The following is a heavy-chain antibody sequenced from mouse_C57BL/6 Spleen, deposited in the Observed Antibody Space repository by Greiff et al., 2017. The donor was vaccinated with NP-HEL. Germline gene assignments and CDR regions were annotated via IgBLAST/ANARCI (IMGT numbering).Heavy chain of an antibody. CDR1: GYTFTSYW. CDR3: AKIYERGYFDV. Sequence: QVQLQQPGAELVKPGASVKLSCKASGYTFTSYWMHWVKQRPGQGLEWIGMIHPNSGSTNYNEKFKSKATLTVDKSSSTAYMQLSSLTSEDSAVYYCAKIYERGYFDVWGTGTTVTVSS. V-gene: IGHV1-64*01. J-gene: IGHJ1*03. CDR2: IHPNSGST. D-gene: IGHD2-3*01.